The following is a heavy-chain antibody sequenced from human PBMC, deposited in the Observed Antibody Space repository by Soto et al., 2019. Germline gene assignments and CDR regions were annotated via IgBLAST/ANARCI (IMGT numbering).Heavy chain of an antibody. Sequence: SETLSLTCSVSGGSISSYYWSWIRQPPGKGLEWIGYIYYSGSTNYNPSLKSRVTISVDTSKNQFSLKLSSVTAADTAVYYCARSSRYYYYGMDVWGQGTTVTVSS. CDR1: GGSISSYY. V-gene: IGHV4-59*01. CDR3: ARSSRYYYYGMDV. D-gene: IGHD2-2*01. CDR2: IYYSGST. J-gene: IGHJ6*02.